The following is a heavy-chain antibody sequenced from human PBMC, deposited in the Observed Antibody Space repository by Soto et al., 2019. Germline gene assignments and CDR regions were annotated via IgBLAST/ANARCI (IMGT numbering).Heavy chain of an antibody. CDR2: IYYNGFT. D-gene: IGHD2-8*01. CDR3: ARHQMIIGYSTRENCYPDQ. V-gene: IGHV4-39*01. Sequence: XASLSLTSTVCGDCINRSPYYWGWIRQPPGKGLEWIGSIYYNGFTQYNPSLKSRLSMSVDTSKNHFSLNLSSVTAADTAVYYCARHQMIIGYSTRENCYPDQCGQRTLVTVSS. CDR1: GDCINRSPYY. J-gene: IGHJ4*02.